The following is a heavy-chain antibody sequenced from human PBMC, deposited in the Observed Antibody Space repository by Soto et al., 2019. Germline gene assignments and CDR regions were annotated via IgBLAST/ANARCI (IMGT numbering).Heavy chain of an antibody. Sequence: QVQLQESGPGLVKPSETLSLTCTVSGGSISSYYWSWIRQPPGKGLEWIGYIYYSGSTNYNPSLKSRVTISVDTSKNQFSLKLSSVTAADTVVYYCPRVWGGAFDIWGQGTMVTVSS. CDR2: IYYSGST. CDR3: PRVWGGAFDI. V-gene: IGHV4-59*01. CDR1: GGSISSYY. J-gene: IGHJ3*02. D-gene: IGHD3-10*01.